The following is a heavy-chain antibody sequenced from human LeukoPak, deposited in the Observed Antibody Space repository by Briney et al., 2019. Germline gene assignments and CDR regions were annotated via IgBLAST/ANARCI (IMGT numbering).Heavy chain of an antibody. CDR3: ARDLEQQLVLHFDY. D-gene: IGHD6-13*01. J-gene: IGHJ4*02. CDR2: INPNSGGT. CDR1: GYTFTGYY. V-gene: IGHV1-2*02. Sequence: ASVKVSCKASGYTFTGYYMHWVRQAPGQGLEWMGWINPNSGGTNYAQKFQGRVTMTRDTSIGTAYMELSRLRSDDTAVYYCARDLEQQLVLHFDYWGQGTLVTVSS.